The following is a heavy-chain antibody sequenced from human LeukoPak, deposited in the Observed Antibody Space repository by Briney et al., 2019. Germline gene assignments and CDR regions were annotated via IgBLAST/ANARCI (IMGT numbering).Heavy chain of an antibody. V-gene: IGHV3-11*04. J-gene: IGHJ4*02. CDR2: ISSSGSTI. CDR1: GFTFSDYY. D-gene: IGHD6-19*01. Sequence: GGSLRLSCAASGFTFSDYYMSWIRQAPGKGLEWVSYISSSGSTIYYADSVKGRFTISRDNAKNSLYLQMNSLGAEDTAVYYCARASTGEQWLVRYFDYWGQGTLVTVSS. CDR3: ARASTGEQWLVRYFDY.